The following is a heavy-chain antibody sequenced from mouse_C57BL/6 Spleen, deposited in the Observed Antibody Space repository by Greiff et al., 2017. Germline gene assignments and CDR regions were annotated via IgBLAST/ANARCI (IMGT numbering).Heavy chain of an antibody. CDR3: AQGDGDYAMDY. CDR2: IYPRSGNT. CDR1: GYTFTSYG. V-gene: IGHV1-81*01. J-gene: IGHJ4*01. Sequence: QVQLQQSGAELARPGASVTLSCKASGYTFTSYGISWVKQRTGQGLEWIGEIYPRSGNTYYNEKFKGKATLTADKSSSTAYMELRSLTSEDSAVYFCAQGDGDYAMDYWGQGTSVTVSS.